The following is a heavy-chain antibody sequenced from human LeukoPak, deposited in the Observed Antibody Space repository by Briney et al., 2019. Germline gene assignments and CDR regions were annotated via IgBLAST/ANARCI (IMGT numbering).Heavy chain of an antibody. J-gene: IGHJ4*02. CDR2: ISGSGGST. D-gene: IGHD5-12*01. V-gene: IGHV3-23*01. Sequence: PGGSLRLSCAASGFTFDDYGMSWVRQAPGKGLEWVSAISGSGGSTYYADSVKGRFTISRDNSKNTLYLQMNSLRAEDTAVYYCAAYSGYGSYFDYWGQGTLVTVSS. CDR3: AAYSGYGSYFDY. CDR1: GFTFDDYG.